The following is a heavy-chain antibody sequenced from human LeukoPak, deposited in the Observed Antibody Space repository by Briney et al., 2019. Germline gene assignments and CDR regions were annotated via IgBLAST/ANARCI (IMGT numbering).Heavy chain of an antibody. V-gene: IGHV3-30*04. CDR3: ARGVRIAVAGNIDY. J-gene: IGHJ4*02. CDR1: GFTFRSYA. CDR2: ISYDGSNK. Sequence: GGSLRLSCAASGFTFRSYAMHWVRQAPGKGLEWEAAISYDGSNKKYADSVKGRFTISRDNSKNTLYLQMNSLRAGDTAVYYCARGVRIAVAGNIDYWGQGTLVTVSS. D-gene: IGHD6-19*01.